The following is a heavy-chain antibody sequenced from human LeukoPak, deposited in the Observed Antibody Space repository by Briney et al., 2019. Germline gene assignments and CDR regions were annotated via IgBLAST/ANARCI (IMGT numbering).Heavy chain of an antibody. CDR1: GYSISSGYY. J-gene: IGHJ4*02. CDR3: ARVSTGGPRRHFDY. D-gene: IGHD7-27*01. Sequence: SETLSLTCTVSGYSISSGYYWGWIRQTPGKGLEWIGSIYHSGSTYYNPSLKSRVTISVDTSKNQFSLKLSSVTAADTAVYYCARVSTGGPRRHFDYWGQGTLVTVSP. CDR2: IYHSGST. V-gene: IGHV4-38-2*02.